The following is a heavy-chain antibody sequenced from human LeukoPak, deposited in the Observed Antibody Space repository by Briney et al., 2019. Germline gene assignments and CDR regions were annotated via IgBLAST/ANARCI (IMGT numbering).Heavy chain of an antibody. J-gene: IGHJ4*02. Sequence: GGSLRLSCAASGFTFSSYAMHWVRQAPGKGLEWVAVISYDGSNKYYADSVKGRFTISRDNSKNTLYLQMNSLRAEDTAVYYCARGRGPWGTTPDYFDYWAREPWSPPPQ. CDR2: ISYDGSNK. V-gene: IGHV3-30-3*01. D-gene: IGHD3-16*01. CDR1: GFTFSSYA. CDR3: ARGRGPWGTTPDYFDY.